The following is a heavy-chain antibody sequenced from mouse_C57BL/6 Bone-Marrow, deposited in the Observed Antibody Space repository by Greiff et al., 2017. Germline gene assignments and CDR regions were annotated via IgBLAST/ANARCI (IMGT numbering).Heavy chain of an antibody. V-gene: IGHV1-64*01. CDR1: GYTFTSYW. J-gene: IGHJ1*03. Sequence: QVQLQQPGAELVKPGASVKLSCKASGYTFTSYWMHWVKQRPGQGLEWIGMIHPNSGSTNYNEKFKSKATLTVDKSPSTAYLQLSSLTSEDSAVYYCARSRYGPWYFDVWGTGTTVTVSS. D-gene: IGHD2-10*02. CDR3: ARSRYGPWYFDV. CDR2: IHPNSGST.